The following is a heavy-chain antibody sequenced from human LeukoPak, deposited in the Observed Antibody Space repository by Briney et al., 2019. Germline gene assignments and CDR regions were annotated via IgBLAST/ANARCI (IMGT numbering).Heavy chain of an antibody. CDR1: GYTFTGYY. CDR3: ARGLEVRARVGYHYMDV. V-gene: IGHV1-2*02. J-gene: IGHJ6*03. CDR2: INPNSGGT. Sequence: ASVKVSCKASGYTFTGYYMHWVRQAPRQGLEWMGWINPNSGGTNYAQKFQGRVTMTRDTSISTAYMELSRLRSDDTAVYFCARGLEVRARVGYHYMDVWGKGTTVTVSS. D-gene: IGHD1-26*01.